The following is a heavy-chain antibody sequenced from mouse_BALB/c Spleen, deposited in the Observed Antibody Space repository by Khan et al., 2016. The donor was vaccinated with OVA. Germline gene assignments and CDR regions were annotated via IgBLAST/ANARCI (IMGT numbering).Heavy chain of an antibody. CDR3: ARNSTRASY. V-gene: IGHV1-4*01. CDR2: INPSSGYT. Sequence: QVQLKESGAELVKPGASVKISCTASGYTFTSYTMHWVNQRPGQGLEWIGYINPSSGYTKYNQKFKDQATFTADKSSSTAYMQLSSLTSEDSTVYYCARNSTRASYWGQGTTLTVSS. D-gene: IGHD3-1*01. CDR1: GYTFTSYT. J-gene: IGHJ2*01.